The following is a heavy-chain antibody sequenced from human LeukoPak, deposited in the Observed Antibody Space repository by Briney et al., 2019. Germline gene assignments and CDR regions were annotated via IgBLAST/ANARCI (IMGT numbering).Heavy chain of an antibody. CDR3: ARDNSIPAAMGWFDP. V-gene: IGHV1-69*05. D-gene: IGHD2-2*01. Sequence: GASVKVSCKASGGTFSSYAISWVRQAPGQGLEWMGGIIPIFDTANYAQKFQGRVTITTDESTSTAYMELSSLRSEDTAVYYCARDNSIPAAMGWFDPWGQGTLVTVSS. CDR2: IIPIFDTA. CDR1: GGTFSSYA. J-gene: IGHJ5*02.